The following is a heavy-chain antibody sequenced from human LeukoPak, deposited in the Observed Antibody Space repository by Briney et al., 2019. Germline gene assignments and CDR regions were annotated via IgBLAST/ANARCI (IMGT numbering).Heavy chain of an antibody. CDR3: AKGSTFGDLNYFDS. CDR2: IKQDGSEK. Sequence: QPGGSLRLSCAASGFTFSDYWMIWVRQAPGKGLEWVGNIKQDGSEKRYADSVRGRFSISRDTSKNMLYLQMTSLRAEDTALYYCAKGSTFGDLNYFDSWGQGALVSVSS. D-gene: IGHD4-17*01. CDR1: GFTFSDYW. J-gene: IGHJ4*02. V-gene: IGHV3-7*05.